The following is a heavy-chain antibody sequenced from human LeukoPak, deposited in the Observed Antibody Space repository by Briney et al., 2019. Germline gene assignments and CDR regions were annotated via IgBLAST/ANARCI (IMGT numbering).Heavy chain of an antibody. Sequence: PGGSLRLSCAASGFTFSSYNMNWVRQAPGKGLEWVSSISSSGSYIYYADSVKGRFTISRDNAKNSLYLQMNGLRAEDTAVYYCATSLRTGGIFDYWGQGTLVTVSS. CDR1: GFTFSSYN. V-gene: IGHV3-21*01. CDR2: ISSSGSYI. J-gene: IGHJ4*02. CDR3: ATSLRTGGIFDY. D-gene: IGHD2-15*01.